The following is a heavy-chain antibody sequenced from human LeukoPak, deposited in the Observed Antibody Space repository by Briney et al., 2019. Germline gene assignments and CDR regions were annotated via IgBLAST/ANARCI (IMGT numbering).Heavy chain of an antibody. Sequence: PGGSLRLSCAASGFTFSSYAMSWVRQAPGKGLEWGSAISGSGGSTYYADSVKGRFTISRDNSKNTLYLQMNSLRADDTAVYYCAKFVEDMVRGKAFRERFDSWGQGALVTVPS. CDR2: ISGSGGST. CDR3: AKFVEDMVRGKAFRERFDS. J-gene: IGHJ4*02. D-gene: IGHD3-10*01. V-gene: IGHV3-23*01. CDR1: GFTFSSYA.